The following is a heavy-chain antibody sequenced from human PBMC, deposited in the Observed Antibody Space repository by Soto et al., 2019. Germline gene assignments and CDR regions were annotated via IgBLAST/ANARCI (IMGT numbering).Heavy chain of an antibody. Sequence: EVQLVESGGGLVQPGGSLRLSCAASGVTVSSNYMSWVRQAPGKGLEWVSVIYSGGSTYYADSVTGRFTTSRDNSKNTLYLQMNSLRAEDTAVYYCARHGYNYGGGYFDYWGQGTLVTVSS. V-gene: IGHV3-66*04. J-gene: IGHJ4*02. CDR3: ARHGYNYGGGYFDY. D-gene: IGHD5-18*01. CDR1: GVTVSSNY. CDR2: IYSGGST.